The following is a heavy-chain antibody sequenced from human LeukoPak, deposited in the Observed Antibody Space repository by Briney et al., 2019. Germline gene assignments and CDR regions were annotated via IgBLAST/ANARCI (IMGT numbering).Heavy chain of an antibody. CDR2: IYYSGST. D-gene: IGHD6-13*01. CDR3: ARGIAAAGTFDY. J-gene: IGHJ4*02. CDR1: GASISSYY. V-gene: IGHV4-59*01. Sequence: PSETLSLTCTVSGASISSYYWSWIRQPPGKGLEWIGYIYYSGSTNYNPSLKSRVTISVDTSKNQFSLKLSSVTAADTAVYYCARGIAAAGTFDYWGQGTLVTVSS.